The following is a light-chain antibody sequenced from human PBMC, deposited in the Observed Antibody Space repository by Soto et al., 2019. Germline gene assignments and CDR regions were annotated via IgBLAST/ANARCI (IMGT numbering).Light chain of an antibody. CDR2: GAS. V-gene: IGKV3-15*01. J-gene: IGKJ1*01. CDR1: HGVSAY. CDR3: QQYNSWLWT. Sequence: ILLTQSPGTLSVSPGETATLSCRASHGVSAYLAWYQHKPGQAPRLLIYGASTRATGVPARFSGSGFGTEFSLTISNLQSEDCAVYYGQQYNSWLWTFGQGTKVEI.